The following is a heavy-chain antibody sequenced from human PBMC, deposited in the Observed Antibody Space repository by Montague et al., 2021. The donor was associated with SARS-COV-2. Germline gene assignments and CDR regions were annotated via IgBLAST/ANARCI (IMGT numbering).Heavy chain of an antibody. D-gene: IGHD3-10*02. J-gene: IGHJ5*01. CDR1: GGSISSSDYY. CDR3: ARVRIFLFVDSTWGWIDP. V-gene: IGHV4-39*01. CDR2: ICYSGNS. Sequence: SETLSLTCTVSGGSISSSDYYWGWLRQPPGKGLEWIRNICYSGNSYYNPSLKSRVTISIATTKNMFSLKLNSVTAADTSVYYCARVRIFLFVDSTWGWIDPWGQGTLVTVSS.